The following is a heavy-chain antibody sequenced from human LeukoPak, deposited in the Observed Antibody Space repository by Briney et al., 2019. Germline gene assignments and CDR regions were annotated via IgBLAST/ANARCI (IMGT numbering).Heavy chain of an antibody. CDR3: ARTTEDCSSTSCYQYWFDP. V-gene: IGHV4-39*07. Sequence: ASETLSLTCTVSGVSISSSNSYWGWIRQPPGKGLEWIGSIYYSGNTYYNASLKSRVTISVDTSKNQISLKVRSATAADTAVYYCARTTEDCSSTSCYQYWFDPWGQGTLVTVSS. D-gene: IGHD2-2*01. J-gene: IGHJ5*02. CDR2: IYYSGNT. CDR1: GVSISSSNSY.